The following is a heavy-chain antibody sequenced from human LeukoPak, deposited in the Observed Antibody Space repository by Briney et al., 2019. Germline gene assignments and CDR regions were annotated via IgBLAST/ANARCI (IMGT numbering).Heavy chain of an antibody. CDR2: IKQDGSET. D-gene: IGHD6-13*01. Sequence: PGGSLRLSCAASGFTFTNNFMSWVRQVPGKGLEWVANIKQDGSETTYADSVRGRFTIFRDNAKDSVYLQMNSLRAEDTAVYYCARDIEPYSSSWLWAFDIWGQGTMVTVSS. J-gene: IGHJ3*02. V-gene: IGHV3-7*01. CDR1: GFTFTNNF. CDR3: ARDIEPYSSSWLWAFDI.